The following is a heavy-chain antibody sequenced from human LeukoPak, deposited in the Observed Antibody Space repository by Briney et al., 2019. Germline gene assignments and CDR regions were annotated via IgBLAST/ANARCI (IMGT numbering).Heavy chain of an antibody. CDR3: ARIMAPRIAAAGIFDY. V-gene: IGHV4-34*01. J-gene: IGHJ4*02. Sequence: SETLSLTCAVYGGSFSGYYWSWIRQPPGKGLEWIGEINHSGSANYNPSLKSRVTISVDTSKNQFSLKLSSVTAADTAVYYCARIMAPRIAAAGIFDYWGQGTLVTVSS. D-gene: IGHD6-13*01. CDR2: INHSGSA. CDR1: GGSFSGYY.